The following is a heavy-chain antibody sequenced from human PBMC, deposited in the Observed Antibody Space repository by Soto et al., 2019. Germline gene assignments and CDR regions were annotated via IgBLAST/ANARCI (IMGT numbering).Heavy chain of an antibody. CDR1: GGSISSYY. Sequence: PSETLSLTCTVSGGSISSYYWSWLRQPPGKGLEWIGYIYYSGITNYNPSLKSRVTISVDTSKNQFSLQLSSVTAADTAVYFCSGEGIYGYFYWGLGTLVTVSS. D-gene: IGHD5-18*01. CDR3: SGEGIYGYFY. CDR2: IYYSGIT. V-gene: IGHV4-59*01. J-gene: IGHJ4*02.